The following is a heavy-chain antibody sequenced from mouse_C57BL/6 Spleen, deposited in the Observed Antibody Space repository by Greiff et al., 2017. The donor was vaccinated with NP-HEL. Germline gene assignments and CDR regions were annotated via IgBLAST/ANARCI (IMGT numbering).Heavy chain of an antibody. V-gene: IGHV1-64*01. Sequence: QVHVKQPGAELVKPGASVKLSCKASGYTFTSYWMHWVKQRPGQGLEWIGMIHPNSGSTNYNEKFKSKATLTVDKSSSTAYMQLSSLTSEDSAVYYCARFLFYGSSPDYWGQGTTLTVSS. J-gene: IGHJ2*01. D-gene: IGHD1-1*01. CDR3: ARFLFYGSSPDY. CDR2: IHPNSGST. CDR1: GYTFTSYW.